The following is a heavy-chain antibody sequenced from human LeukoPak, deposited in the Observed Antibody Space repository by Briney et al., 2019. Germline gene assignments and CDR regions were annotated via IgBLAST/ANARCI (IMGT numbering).Heavy chain of an antibody. V-gene: IGHV1-46*01. CDR1: GYTFTSYS. Sequence: GASVKVSCKSSGYTFTSYSVHWVRQAPGQGLEWMATINPSVGSAIYAQKFQGRVTVTSDTSTSAVSMELTSLTSDDTAVYYRARRVGTTRTAFDNWGQGTLVTVSS. D-gene: IGHD1-26*01. CDR3: ARRVGTTRTAFDN. J-gene: IGHJ4*02. CDR2: INPSVGSA.